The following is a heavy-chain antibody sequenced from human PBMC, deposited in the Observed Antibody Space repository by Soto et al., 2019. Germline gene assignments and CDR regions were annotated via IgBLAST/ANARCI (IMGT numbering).Heavy chain of an antibody. Sequence: GGSLRLSCAASGFTFSSYGMHWVRQAPGKGLEWVAVIWYDGSNKYYADSVKGRFTISRDNSKNTLYLQMNSLRAEDTAVYYCAKEGGKGGGYFDYWGQGTLVTVSS. V-gene: IGHV3-33*06. CDR1: GFTFSSYG. J-gene: IGHJ4*02. CDR2: IWYDGSNK. D-gene: IGHD3-16*01. CDR3: AKEGGKGGGYFDY.